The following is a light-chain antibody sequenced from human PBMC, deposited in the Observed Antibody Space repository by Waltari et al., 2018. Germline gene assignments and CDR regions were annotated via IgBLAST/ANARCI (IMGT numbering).Light chain of an antibody. J-gene: IGKJ4*01. V-gene: IGKV3-11*01. CDR1: QSVRSY. CDR3: QQRSNWLT. Sequence: EIVLTQSPATLSLSPGERATLSCRASQSVRSYLAWYQQKPGQAPRLLIYDASNRATGIPSRLSGSGSGTDFTLTISSLEPEDFAVYYCQQRSNWLTFGGGTRVEIK. CDR2: DAS.